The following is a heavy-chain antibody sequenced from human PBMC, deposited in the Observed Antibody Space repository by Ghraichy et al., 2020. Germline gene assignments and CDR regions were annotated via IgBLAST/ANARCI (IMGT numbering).Heavy chain of an antibody. J-gene: IGHJ5*02. D-gene: IGHD5-18*01. CDR3: ASHPRGYNYGTGWFDP. CDR1: GGSISSSSYY. CDR2: IYYSGST. Sequence: SETLSLTCTVSGGSISSSSYYWGWIRQPPGKGLEWIGSIYYSGSTYYNPSLKSRVTISVDTSKNQLSLKLSSVTAADTAVYYCASHPRGYNYGTGWFDPWGQGTLVTVSS. V-gene: IGHV4-39*07.